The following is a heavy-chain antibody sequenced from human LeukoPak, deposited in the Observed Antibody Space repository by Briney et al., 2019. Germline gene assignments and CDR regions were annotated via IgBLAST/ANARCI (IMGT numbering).Heavy chain of an antibody. CDR3: ARDGGFYGSDLGY. D-gene: IGHD3-10*01. V-gene: IGHV1-69*04. CDR2: IIPILGIA. Sequence: ASVKVSCKASGGTFSSYAISWVRQAHGQGLEWMGRIIPILGIANYAQKFQGRVTITADKSTSTAYMELSSLRSEDTAVYYCARDGGFYGSDLGYWGQGTLVTVSS. CDR1: GGTFSSYA. J-gene: IGHJ4*02.